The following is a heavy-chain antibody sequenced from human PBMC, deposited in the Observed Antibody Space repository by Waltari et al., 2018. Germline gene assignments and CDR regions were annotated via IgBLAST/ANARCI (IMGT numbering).Heavy chain of an antibody. CDR1: GWRVTPNY. Sequence: EVQLVASGGGLVQPGGSLRLSCAASGWRVTPNYMTWVRQTPMKGLAWVSVIYNGGTYYADSVKGRFTISRDTSKNTVYLQMNSLRAEDTAVYYCATDWNADYIFDQWGQGTLVTISS. J-gene: IGHJ4*02. V-gene: IGHV3-66*01. CDR2: IYNGGT. CDR3: ATDWNADYIFDQ. D-gene: IGHD4-17*01.